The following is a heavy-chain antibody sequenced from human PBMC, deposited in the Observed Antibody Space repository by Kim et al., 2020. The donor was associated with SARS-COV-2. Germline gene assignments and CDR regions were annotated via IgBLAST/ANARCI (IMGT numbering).Heavy chain of an antibody. CDR3: AKAKTTVTTFGAFDI. V-gene: IGHV3-30*18. CDR2: ISYDGSNK. Sequence: GGSLILSCAASGFTFSSYGMHWVRQAPGKGLEWVAVISYDGSNKYYADSVKGRFTISRDNSKNTLYLQMNSLRAEDTAVYYCAKAKTTVTTFGAFDIWGQGTMVTVSS. J-gene: IGHJ3*02. CDR1: GFTFSSYG. D-gene: IGHD4-17*01.